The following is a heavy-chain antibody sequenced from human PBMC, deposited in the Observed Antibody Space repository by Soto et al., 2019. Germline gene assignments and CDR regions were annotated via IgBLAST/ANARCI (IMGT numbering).Heavy chain of an antibody. J-gene: IGHJ4*02. D-gene: IGHD3-3*01. CDR3: ARIQVNFGVVIMIDY. CDR2: IYYSGST. Sequence: SETLSLTCTVSGGSISSYYWSWIRQPPGKGLEWIGYIYYSGSTNYNPSLKSRVTISVDTSKNQFSLKLSSVTAADTAVYYCARIQVNFGVVIMIDYWGQGTLVTSPQ. V-gene: IGHV4-59*01. CDR1: GGSISSYY.